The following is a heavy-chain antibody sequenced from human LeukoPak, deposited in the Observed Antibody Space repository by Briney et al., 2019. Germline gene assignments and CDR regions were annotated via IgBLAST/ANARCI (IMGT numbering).Heavy chain of an antibody. J-gene: IGHJ3*02. CDR3: ARDRGRVPTTGSAFDI. CDR2: IYSRST. D-gene: IGHD1-14*01. CDR1: GFSVSSTY. V-gene: IGHV3-66*01. Sequence: GGSLRLSCAASGFSVSSTYMSWVRQAPGKGLEWVAIIYSRSTYYADSVRGRFTISRDSSKNTLSLEVNSLRVEDTAVYYCARDRGRVPTTGSAFDIWGRGTMVTVSS.